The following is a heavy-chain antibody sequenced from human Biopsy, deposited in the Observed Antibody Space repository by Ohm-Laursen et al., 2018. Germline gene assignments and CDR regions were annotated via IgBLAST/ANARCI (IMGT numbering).Heavy chain of an antibody. CDR2: TYYRTKRYS. CDR1: SDSISNYY. V-gene: IGHV6-1*01. CDR3: ARETPTGIPFNWLDP. J-gene: IGHJ5*02. D-gene: IGHD1-1*01. Sequence: PGTLSLTCTVSSDSISNYYWTWIRQSPSRGLEWLGRTYYRTKRYSDSAVSVKSRITISVDTSKNQFSLHLKAVSPDDTAVYYCARETPTGIPFNWLDPWGQGTLVIVST.